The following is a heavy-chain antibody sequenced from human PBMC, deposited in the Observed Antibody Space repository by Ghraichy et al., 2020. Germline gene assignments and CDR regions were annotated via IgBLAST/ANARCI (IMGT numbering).Heavy chain of an antibody. J-gene: IGHJ4*02. CDR3: AREGVREVVNPFDF. CDR1: GGTFNTYA. CDR2: ILPLFNKP. D-gene: IGHD3-10*01. V-gene: IGHV1-69*13. Sequence: SVKVSCKASGGTFNTYAFSWVRQAPGQGLEWLGGILPLFNKPNYAQRFQGRLTITADASTTTVYLELRSLRSDDTAVYYCAREGVREVVNPFDFWGQGTLVTVSS.